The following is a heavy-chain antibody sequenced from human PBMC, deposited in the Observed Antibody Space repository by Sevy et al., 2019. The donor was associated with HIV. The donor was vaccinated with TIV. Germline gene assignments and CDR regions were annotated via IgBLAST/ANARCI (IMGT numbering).Heavy chain of an antibody. CDR3: ASVGRGYSGYDDYYYYYYMDV. J-gene: IGHJ6*03. V-gene: IGHV1-18*01. Sequence: ASVKVSCKASGYTFTSYGISWVRQAPGQGLEWMGWISAYNGNTNYAQKLQGRVTMTTDTSRSTAYMELRSLRSDDTAVYYCASVGRGYSGYDDYYYYYYMDVWGKGTTVTVSS. CDR1: GYTFTSYG. CDR2: ISAYNGNT. D-gene: IGHD5-12*01.